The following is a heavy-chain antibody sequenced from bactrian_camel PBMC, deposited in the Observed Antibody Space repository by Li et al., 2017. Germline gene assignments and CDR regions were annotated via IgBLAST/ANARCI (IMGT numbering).Heavy chain of an antibody. V-gene: IGHV3S55*01. CDR1: GVTIADSD. CDR2: ISRDGDT. J-gene: IGHJ4*01. Sequence: QLVESGGGSVQAGGSLTLSCTASGVTIADSDMGWYHHVPGVGCDLVSTISRDGDTLYVDSVKGRFTISYDNRENTLYLQMNSLRPEDTAMYYCAAVAEGRTVEGGVSLWTLFESGYWSQGTQVTVS. CDR3: AAVAEGRTVEGGVSLWTLFESGY. D-gene: IGHD3*01.